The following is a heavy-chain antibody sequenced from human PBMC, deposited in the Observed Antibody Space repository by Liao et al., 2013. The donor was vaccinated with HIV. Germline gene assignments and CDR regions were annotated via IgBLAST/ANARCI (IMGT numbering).Heavy chain of an antibody. CDR3: AREYEWRAAFDI. Sequence: QVQLQESGPGLVKPSQTLSLTCTVSGGSISSGVFYWSWIRQPPGKGLEWIGYIYYSGNTYYNPSLKSRVTISADTSKNQFSLKLSSVTAADTAVYYCAREYEWRAAFDIWGQGTMVIVSS. D-gene: IGHD2-8*01. V-gene: IGHV4-30-4*08. CDR2: IYYSGNT. CDR1: GGSISSGVFY. J-gene: IGHJ3*02.